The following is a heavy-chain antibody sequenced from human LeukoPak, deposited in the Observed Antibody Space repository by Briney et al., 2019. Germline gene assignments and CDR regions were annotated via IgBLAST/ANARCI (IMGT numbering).Heavy chain of an antibody. CDR1: GFTFSSYS. CDR2: ISRTSSYI. V-gene: IGHV3-21*01. D-gene: IGHD1-26*01. CDR3: AREISIGEWDLLNY. J-gene: IGHJ4*02. Sequence: GGSLRLSCAASGFTFSSYSMNWVRRAPGKGLEWVSSISRTSSYIYYADSVKGRFTTSRDNAKKSLYLQMNSLRDEDTAVYYCAREISIGEWDLLNYWGQGTLVTVSS.